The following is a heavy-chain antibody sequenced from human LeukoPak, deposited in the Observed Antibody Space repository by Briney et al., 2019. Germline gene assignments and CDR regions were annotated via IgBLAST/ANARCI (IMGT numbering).Heavy chain of an antibody. Sequence: PGGSLRLSCAASGFTFNSYGMIWVRQAPGKGLQWVSYISSSSSTITYADSVRGRFTISRDNAKNSLYLQMNSLRVEDTAVYYCAKVAKYYYGSETYYFFEHWGQGTPVTASS. D-gene: IGHD3-10*01. CDR2: ISSSSSTI. V-gene: IGHV3-48*04. CDR3: AKVAKYYYGSETYYFFEH. CDR1: GFTFNSYG. J-gene: IGHJ4*02.